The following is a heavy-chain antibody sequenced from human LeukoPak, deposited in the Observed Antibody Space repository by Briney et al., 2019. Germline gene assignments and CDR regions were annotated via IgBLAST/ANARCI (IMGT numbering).Heavy chain of an antibody. CDR2: IIHSGST. D-gene: IGHD6-19*01. CDR1: GGSFSGYY. CDR3: ARVGSSGVRY. Sequence: SETLSLTCAVYGGSFSGYYWSWIRQPPGKGLEWIGEIIHSGSTNYNPSLKSRVTISVDTSKNQFSLKLSSVTAADTAVYYCARVGSSGVRYWGQGTLVTVSS. V-gene: IGHV4-34*12. J-gene: IGHJ4*02.